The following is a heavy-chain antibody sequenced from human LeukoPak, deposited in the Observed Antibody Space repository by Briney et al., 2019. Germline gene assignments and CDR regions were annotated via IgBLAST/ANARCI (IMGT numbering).Heavy chain of an antibody. D-gene: IGHD3-16*01. CDR3: AKLLGDVTTFDY. CDR1: GFTFSRSS. V-gene: IGHV3-7*01. Sequence: PGESLRLSCAGSGFTFSRSSMAWVRQAPGKGLEWVATIKEDGSVEYYMDSVEGRFTISRDNAEKSLYLQMNSLRAEDTAAYYCAKLLGDVTTFDYWGQGTLVTVSS. CDR2: IKEDGSVE. J-gene: IGHJ4*02.